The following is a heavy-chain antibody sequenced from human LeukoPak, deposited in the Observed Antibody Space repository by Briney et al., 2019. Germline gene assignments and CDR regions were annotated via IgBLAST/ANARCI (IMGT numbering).Heavy chain of an antibody. CDR1: DGFIRTYY. V-gene: IGHV4-59*03. D-gene: IGHD3/OR15-3a*01. J-gene: IGHJ4*02. CDR2: IYYRGDI. CDR3: ATNKDWAEAD. Sequence: PSETLSLTCSVSDGFIRTYYWSWIRQSPGQGLEWIGNIYYRGDINYNPSLKSRVIISIDTSKNQFSLKVTSLTAADTAVYYCATNKDWAEADWGQGTLVIVSS.